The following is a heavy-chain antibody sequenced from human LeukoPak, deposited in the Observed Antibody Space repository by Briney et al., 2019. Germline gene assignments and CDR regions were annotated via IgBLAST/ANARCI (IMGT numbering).Heavy chain of an antibody. J-gene: IGHJ4*02. CDR2: ISGGGDTT. CDR1: GFTFAGYA. CDR3: AKGRLVPAALLDY. V-gene: IGHV3-23*01. D-gene: IGHD2-2*01. Sequence: GGSLGLSCAASGFTFAGYAMSWVRQGPGKGLEWVSDISGGGDTTYYADSVKGRFTISRDNSKNTLYLQMNCLRAEDTAVYYCAKGRLVPAALLDYWGQGTLVTVSS.